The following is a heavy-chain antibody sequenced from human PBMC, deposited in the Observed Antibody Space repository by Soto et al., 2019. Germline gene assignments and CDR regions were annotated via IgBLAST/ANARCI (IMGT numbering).Heavy chain of an antibody. CDR2: IIPMFGTA. J-gene: IGHJ4*02. V-gene: IGHV1-69*12. D-gene: IGHD5-18*01. Sequence: QVQLVQSGAEVKKPESSVKVSCKAPGGTFSTYAISWVRQAPGQGLEWMGGIIPMFGTANYAQRFQDRVTITADESTNTVYIALSILRSEDTAVYFCASGIQLWLRRINNGYSGWGQGTLVTVSS. CDR1: GGTFSTYA. CDR3: ASGIQLWLRRINNGYSG.